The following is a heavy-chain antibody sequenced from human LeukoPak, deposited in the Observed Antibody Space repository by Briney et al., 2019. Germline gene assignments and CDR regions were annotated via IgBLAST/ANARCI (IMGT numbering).Heavy chain of an antibody. D-gene: IGHD1-1*01. V-gene: IGHV3-21*01. J-gene: IGHJ4*02. Sequence: PGGSLRLSCAASGFTFSSYSMNWVRQAPGKGLEWVSSISSSSSYIYYADSVKGRFTISRDNAKNSLYLQMNSLRAEDTAVYYCARDGGNGGSRFDYWGQGTLVTVSS. CDR1: GFTFSSYS. CDR3: ARDGGNGGSRFDY. CDR2: ISSSSSYI.